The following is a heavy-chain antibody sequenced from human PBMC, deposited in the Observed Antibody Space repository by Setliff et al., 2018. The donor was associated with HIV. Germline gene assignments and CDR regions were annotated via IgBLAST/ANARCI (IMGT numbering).Heavy chain of an antibody. CDR3: ARDAGTGGPGRWVDT. CDR1: GGAFSGYA. J-gene: IGHJ5*02. D-gene: IGHD1-1*01. V-gene: IGHV1-69*13. Sequence: SVMVSCKASGGAFSGYAISWVRQAPGQGLEWMGRIIPIFGASNYAQKFQGRVIITAEQSTSIAYQELSSLRSEDTAVYYCARDAGTGGPGRWVDTWGQGTRVTVSS. CDR2: IIPIFGAS.